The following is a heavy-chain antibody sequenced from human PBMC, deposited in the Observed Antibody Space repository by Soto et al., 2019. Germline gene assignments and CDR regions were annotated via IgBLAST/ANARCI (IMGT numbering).Heavy chain of an antibody. V-gene: IGHV3-15*07. D-gene: IGHD3-22*01. CDR2: IKSKTDGGTT. J-gene: IGHJ4*02. Sequence: GGSLRLSCAASGFTFSNAWMNWVRQAPGKGLEWVGRIKSKTDGGTTDYAAPVKGRFTISRDDSKNTLYLQMNSLKTEDTAVYYCTTDLVYYYDSSGYGGLGYWGQGTLVTVSS. CDR1: GFTFSNAW. CDR3: TTDLVYYYDSSGYGGLGY.